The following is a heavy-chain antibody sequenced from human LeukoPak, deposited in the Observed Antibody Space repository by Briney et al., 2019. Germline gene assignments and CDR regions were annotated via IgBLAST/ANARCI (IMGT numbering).Heavy chain of an antibody. D-gene: IGHD6-19*01. CDR3: ARVYSSGRYPYYFDY. CDR2: IYYSGST. V-gene: IGHV4-30-4*01. J-gene: IGHJ4*02. Sequence: PSQTLSLTCTVSGGSISSGDYYWSWIRQPPGKGLEWIGYIYYSGSTYYNPSLKSRVTISVDTSKNQFSLKLSSVTAADTAVYYCARVYSSGRYPYYFDYWGQGTLVTVSS. CDR1: GGSISSGDYY.